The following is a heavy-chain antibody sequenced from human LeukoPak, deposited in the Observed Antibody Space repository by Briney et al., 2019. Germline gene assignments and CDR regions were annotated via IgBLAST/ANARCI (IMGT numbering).Heavy chain of an antibody. J-gene: IGHJ4*02. CDR3: ARDNIVATTHFDY. D-gene: IGHD5-12*01. CDR2: IKQDGSER. V-gene: IGHV3-7*01. Sequence: QPGGSLRLSCAASGFTFSSYWMSWVRQAPGKGLEWVANIKQDGSERYYVDSVKGRFTISRDNAKNSLYLQMNSLRAEDTAVYYCARDNIVATTHFDYWGQGTLVTVSS. CDR1: GFTFSSYW.